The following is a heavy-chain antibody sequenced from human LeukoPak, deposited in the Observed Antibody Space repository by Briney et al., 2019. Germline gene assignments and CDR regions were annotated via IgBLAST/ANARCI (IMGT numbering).Heavy chain of an antibody. D-gene: IGHD1-26*01. Sequence: ASVKVSCKVSGYTLTELSMHWVRQAPGKGLEWMGGFDPEGGETIYAQKFQGKVTMTEDTSTDTAYMELSSLRSEDTAVYYCATSHSGSYRPFDYWGQGTLVTVSS. J-gene: IGHJ4*02. CDR2: FDPEGGET. V-gene: IGHV1-24*01. CDR3: ATSHSGSYRPFDY. CDR1: GYTLTELS.